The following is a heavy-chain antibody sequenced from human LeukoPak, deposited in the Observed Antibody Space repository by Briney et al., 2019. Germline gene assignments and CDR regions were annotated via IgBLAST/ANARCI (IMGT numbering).Heavy chain of an antibody. V-gene: IGHV3-23*01. Sequence: GGSLRLSCAASGFTFSSYWMSWVRQAPGKGLEWVSAISGSGGSTYYADSVKGRFTISRDNSKNTLYLQMNSLRAEDTAVYYCAKDTGLRYFDWKWDYWGQGTLVTVSS. CDR2: ISGSGGST. D-gene: IGHD3-9*01. J-gene: IGHJ4*02. CDR1: GFTFSSYW. CDR3: AKDTGLRYFDWKWDY.